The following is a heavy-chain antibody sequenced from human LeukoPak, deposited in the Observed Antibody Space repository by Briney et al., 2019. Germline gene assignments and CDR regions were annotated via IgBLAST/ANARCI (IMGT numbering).Heavy chain of an antibody. CDR3: ARGNSPQVVPAAIILHYFDY. J-gene: IGHJ4*02. CDR1: GGSFSGYY. V-gene: IGHV4-34*01. D-gene: IGHD2-2*01. CDR2: INHSGST. Sequence: TSETLSLTCAVYGGSFSGYYWGWIRQPPGKGMEWMGEINHSGSTNYNPSLKSRVTISVDTSKNQFSLKLSSVTAADTAVYYCARGNSPQVVPAAIILHYFDYWGQGTLVTVSS.